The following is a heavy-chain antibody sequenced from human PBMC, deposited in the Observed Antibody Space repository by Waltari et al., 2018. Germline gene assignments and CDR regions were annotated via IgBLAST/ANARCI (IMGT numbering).Heavy chain of an antibody. V-gene: IGHV4-39*07. CDR2: IYLSGST. J-gene: IGHJ6*02. CDR3: MRGDGV. Sequence: QLQWQESGPGLVKPSETLSLTCAVSGGSITSTGYYWGWIRQSPGKGLEWIVTIYLSGSTYYNPSLKSRVTMSVDTSKNQFSLKVSFVTAADTAVYYCMRGDGVWGQGTTVTVSS. CDR1: GGSITSTGYY.